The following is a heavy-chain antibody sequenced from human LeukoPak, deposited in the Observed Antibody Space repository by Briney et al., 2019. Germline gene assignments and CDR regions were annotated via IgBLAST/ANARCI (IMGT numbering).Heavy chain of an antibody. CDR3: ARVSVAYCGGDCYLYYFDY. J-gene: IGHJ4*02. D-gene: IGHD2-21*02. Sequence: PSETLSLTSTVSGGSISSYYWSWIRQPAGKGLEWIGRIYTSGSTNYNPSPKSRVTMSVDTSKNQFSLKLSSVTAADTAVYYCARVSVAYCGGDCYLYYFDYWGQGTLVTVSS. CDR2: IYTSGST. V-gene: IGHV4-4*07. CDR1: GGSISSYY.